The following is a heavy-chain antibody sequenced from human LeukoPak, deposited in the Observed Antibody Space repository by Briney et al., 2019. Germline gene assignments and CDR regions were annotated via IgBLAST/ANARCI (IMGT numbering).Heavy chain of an antibody. CDR3: ASDAKGPDDYVPDY. CDR1: GFTFSSYS. D-gene: IGHD4-17*01. CDR2: ISSSSSYI. V-gene: IGHV3-21*01. J-gene: IGHJ4*02. Sequence: GGSLRLSCAASGFTFSSYSMNWVRQAPGKGLEWVSSISSSSSYIYYADSVKGRFTISRDNAKNSLYPQMNSLRAEDPAVYYCASDAKGPDDYVPDYWGQGTLVTVSS.